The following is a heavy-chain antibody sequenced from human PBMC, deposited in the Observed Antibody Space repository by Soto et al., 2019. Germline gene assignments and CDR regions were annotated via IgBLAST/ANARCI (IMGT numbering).Heavy chain of an antibody. CDR2: ISYDGSNK. CDR1: GFTFSSYA. D-gene: IGHD6-13*01. V-gene: IGHV3-30-3*01. J-gene: IGHJ4*02. Sequence: PGGSLRLSCAASGFTFSSYAMHWVRQAPGKGLEWVAVISYDGSNKYYADSVKGRFTISRDNSKNTLYLQMNSLRAEDTAVYYCARPPTGAAAGPYYFDYWGQGTLVTVSS. CDR3: ARPPTGAAAGPYYFDY.